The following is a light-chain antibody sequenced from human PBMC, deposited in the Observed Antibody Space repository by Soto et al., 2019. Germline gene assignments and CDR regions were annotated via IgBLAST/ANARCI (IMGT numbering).Light chain of an antibody. J-gene: IGLJ1*01. Sequence: QSALTQPPSVSGAPGQRVIISCTGSTSNIGAGYDVHWYQQLPGTAPKLLIYNTNNRPSGVPDRFSGSKSGTSASLAITGLQAEDEADYYCQSYDSRLTVYYVFGTGTKLTVL. V-gene: IGLV1-40*01. CDR1: TSNIGAGYD. CDR2: NTN. CDR3: QSYDSRLTVYYV.